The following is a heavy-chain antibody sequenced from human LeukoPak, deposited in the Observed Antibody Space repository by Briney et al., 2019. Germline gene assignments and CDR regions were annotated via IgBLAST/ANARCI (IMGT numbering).Heavy chain of an antibody. CDR2: IDPSDSYT. J-gene: IGHJ4*02. D-gene: IGHD2-2*01. CDR1: GYSFTSYW. Sequence: GESLKISCKGPGYSFTSYWISWVRQMPGKGLEWMGRIDPSDSYTNYSPSFQGHVTISADKSISTAYLQWSSLKASDTAMYYCARELGYCSSTSCYSLDYWGQGTLVTVSS. V-gene: IGHV5-10-1*01. CDR3: ARELGYCSSTSCYSLDY.